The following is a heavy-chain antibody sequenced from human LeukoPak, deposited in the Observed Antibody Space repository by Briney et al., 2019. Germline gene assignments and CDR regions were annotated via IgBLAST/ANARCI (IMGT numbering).Heavy chain of an antibody. J-gene: IGHJ5*02. CDR1: GYTFTSYG. CDR3: ARVSPLRYYDFWSGYYNYGWFDP. V-gene: IGHV1-18*01. D-gene: IGHD3-3*01. Sequence: ASVKVSCKASGYTFTSYGISWVRQAPGQGLEWMGWISAYNGNTNYAQKLQGRVTMTTDTSTSTAYMELRSLRSDDTAVYYCARVSPLRYYDFWSGYYNYGWFDPWGQGTLVTVSS. CDR2: ISAYNGNT.